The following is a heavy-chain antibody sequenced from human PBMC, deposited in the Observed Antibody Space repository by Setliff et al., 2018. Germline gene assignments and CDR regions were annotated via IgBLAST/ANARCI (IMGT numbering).Heavy chain of an antibody. J-gene: IGHJ5*02. CDR1: GGSVSNSGFF. CDR3: GRGFSRVEGWGNWFDP. CDR2: IYDSGSS. Sequence: SETLSLTCTVSGGSVSNSGFFWGWLRQAPGKGLEWIGNIYDSGSSNYNASLKSRLIITRDTSKNQVSLKLTSVTAADTAVYYCGRGFSRVEGWGNWFDPWGQGILVTVSS. D-gene: IGHD3-3*02. V-gene: IGHV4-39*01.